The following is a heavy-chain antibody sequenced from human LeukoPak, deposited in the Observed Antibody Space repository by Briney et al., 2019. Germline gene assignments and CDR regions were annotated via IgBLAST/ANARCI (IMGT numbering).Heavy chain of an antibody. CDR3: ARDPGDSSGYYPFHFDY. V-gene: IGHV3-33*01. CDR1: GFTFSSCG. D-gene: IGHD3-22*01. CDR2: IWYDGSNK. J-gene: IGHJ4*02. Sequence: GRSLRLSCAASGFTFSSCGMHWVRQAPGKGLEWVAVIWYDGSNKYYADSVKGRFTISRDNSKNTLYLQMNSLRAEDTAVYYCARDPGDSSGYYPFHFDYWGQGTLVTVSS.